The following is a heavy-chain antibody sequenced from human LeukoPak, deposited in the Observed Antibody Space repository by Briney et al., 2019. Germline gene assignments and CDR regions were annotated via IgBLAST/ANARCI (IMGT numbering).Heavy chain of an antibody. CDR2: IYYSGST. Sequence: PSETLSLTCTVSGGSISSGGYSWSWIRQHPGKGLEWIGYIYYSGSTYYNPSLKSRVTISVDTSKNQFSLKLSSVTAADTAVYYCARIRFGEETDYWGQGTLVTVSS. CDR3: ARIRFGEETDY. D-gene: IGHD3-10*01. J-gene: IGHJ4*02. CDR1: GGSISSGGYS. V-gene: IGHV4-31*03.